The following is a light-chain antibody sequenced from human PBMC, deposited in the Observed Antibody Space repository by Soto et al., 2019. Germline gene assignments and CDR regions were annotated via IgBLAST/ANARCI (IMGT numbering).Light chain of an antibody. V-gene: IGKV1-5*03. CDR3: QQYNDNWT. J-gene: IGKJ1*01. CDR1: QSISSW. CDR2: KAS. Sequence: DIQMTQSPSTLSASVGGRVTITCRASQSISSWVAWYQQKPGKAPKLLIYKASTLQSGVPSRFSGSGSGTEFTLAISILQPDDSATYYCQQYNDNWTFGQGTKVEIK.